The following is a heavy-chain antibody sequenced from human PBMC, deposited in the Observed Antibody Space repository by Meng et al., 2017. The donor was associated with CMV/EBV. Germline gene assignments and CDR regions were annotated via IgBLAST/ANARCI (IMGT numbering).Heavy chain of an antibody. CDR1: GGSFSGYY. CDR3: VRDSQPRYYYYGMDA. D-gene: IGHD1-1*01. J-gene: IGHJ6*02. CDR2: INHSEST. Sequence: SETLSLTCAVYGGSFSGYYWSWIRQPPGKGLEWIGEINHSESTNYNPSLESRVTISVDTSKERFSLNLSALTAADTAVYYCVRDSQPRYYYYGMDAWGQGTTVTVSS. V-gene: IGHV4-34*01.